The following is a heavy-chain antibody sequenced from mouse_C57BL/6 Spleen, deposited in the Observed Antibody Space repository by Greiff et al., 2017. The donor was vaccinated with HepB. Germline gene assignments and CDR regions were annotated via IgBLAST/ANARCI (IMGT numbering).Heavy chain of an antibody. J-gene: IGHJ1*03. Sequence: DVKLVESGGGLVKPGGSLKLSCAASGFTFSSYAMSWVRQTPEKRLEWVATISDGGSYTYYPDNVKGRFTISRDNAKNNLYLQMSDLKSEDTAMYYGARERNYYGSSLYWYFDVWGTGTTVTVSS. V-gene: IGHV5-4*01. CDR3: ARERNYYGSSLYWYFDV. D-gene: IGHD1-1*01. CDR1: GFTFSSYA. CDR2: ISDGGSYT.